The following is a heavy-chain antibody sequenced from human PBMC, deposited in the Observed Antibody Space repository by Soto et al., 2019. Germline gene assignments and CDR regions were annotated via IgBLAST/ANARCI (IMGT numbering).Heavy chain of an antibody. CDR1: GFTFSSYA. CDR2: ISGSGGST. J-gene: IGHJ4*02. CDR3: AKGDGYSGSPSLFDY. V-gene: IGHV3-23*01. D-gene: IGHD1-26*01. Sequence: EVQLLESGGGLVQPGGSLRLSCAASGFTFSSYAMSWVRQAPGKGLEWVSAISGSGGSTYYADSVKGRFTISRDNSKNTLYLQMNSLRAEDTAIYYCAKGDGYSGSPSLFDYWGQGTLVTVSS.